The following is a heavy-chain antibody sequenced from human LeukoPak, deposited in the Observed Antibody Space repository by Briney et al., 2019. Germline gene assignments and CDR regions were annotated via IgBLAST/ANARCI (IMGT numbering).Heavy chain of an antibody. CDR1: GLTFSSYA. CDR2: ISGSGGST. Sequence: GGSLRLSCAASGLTFSSYAMSWVRQAPGKGLEWVSAISGSGGSTYYADSVKGRFTISRDNSKNTQYLQMNSLRAEDTAVYYCAKDSVVVTATFDYWGQGTLVTVSS. J-gene: IGHJ4*02. V-gene: IGHV3-23*01. D-gene: IGHD2-21*02. CDR3: AKDSVVVTATFDY.